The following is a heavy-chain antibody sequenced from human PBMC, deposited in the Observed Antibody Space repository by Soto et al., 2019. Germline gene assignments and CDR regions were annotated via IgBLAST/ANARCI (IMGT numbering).Heavy chain of an antibody. V-gene: IGHV1-18*01. J-gene: IGHJ4*02. CDR2: ISGDNGNT. Sequence: QAQLVQSGAEVRRPGASVKVSCKASGYTFSSYGISWVRQAPGQGLEGVVWISGDNGNTSYTQNLQGRVTLTIETSTTTVYMEVRSLRSDDTAVYYCTRSARVLARLQRPYYFDQWGQGTLVTVSS. D-gene: IGHD3-3*01. CDR1: GYTFSSYG. CDR3: TRSARVLARLQRPYYFDQ.